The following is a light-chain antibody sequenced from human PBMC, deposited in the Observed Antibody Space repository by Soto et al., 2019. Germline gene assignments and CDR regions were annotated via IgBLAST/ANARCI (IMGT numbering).Light chain of an antibody. J-gene: IGKJ3*01. CDR3: QQVISYPPG. CDR1: QGISTF. V-gene: IGKV1-9*01. Sequence: DIQLTQSPSFLSASVGDRVTITCRASQGISTFLAWYQQRPGKAPKLLIYAASTLQSGVPSRFSGSGSGSAFTLTFSSLQPEDFTTYYCQQVISYPPGFGPGTKVDIK. CDR2: AAS.